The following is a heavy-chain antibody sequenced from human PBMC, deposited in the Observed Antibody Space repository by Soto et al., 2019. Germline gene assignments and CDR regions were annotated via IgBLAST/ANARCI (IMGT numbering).Heavy chain of an antibody. J-gene: IGHJ4*02. D-gene: IGHD2-21*02. CDR3: ARGTLSGGDPYFDS. Sequence: QVQLVQSGAEVKKPGASVKVSCKTSAYTFTNYYLHWVRQAPGQGLEWMGILNPSGGPTNYAQKFQGRVTMTRDTSTSTVYMELNSLRSEDTAVYYCARGTLSGGDPYFDSWGQGTLVTVSS. CDR1: AYTFTNYY. V-gene: IGHV1-46*01. CDR2: LNPSGGPT.